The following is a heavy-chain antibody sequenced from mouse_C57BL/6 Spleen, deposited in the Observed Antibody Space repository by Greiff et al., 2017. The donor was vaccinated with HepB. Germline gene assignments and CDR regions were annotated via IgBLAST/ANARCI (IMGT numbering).Heavy chain of an antibody. V-gene: IGHV1-18*01. CDR3: ARGIDYYGSHVAY. CDR1: GYTFTDYN. D-gene: IGHD1-1*01. CDR2: INPNNGGT. J-gene: IGHJ3*01. Sequence: EVQLQQSGPELVKPGASVKIPCKASGYTFTDYNMDWVKQSHGKSLEWIGDINPNNGGTIYNQKFKGKATLTVDKSSSTAYMELRSLTSEDTAVYYCARGIDYYGSHVAYWGQGTLVTVSA.